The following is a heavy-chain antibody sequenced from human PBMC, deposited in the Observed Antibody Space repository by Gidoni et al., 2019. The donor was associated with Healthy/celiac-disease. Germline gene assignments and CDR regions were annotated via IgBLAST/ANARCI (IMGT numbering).Heavy chain of an antibody. CDR3: ALTTVTHDAFDI. CDR1: GGTFSSYT. CDR2: IIPSLGIA. D-gene: IGHD4-17*01. J-gene: IGHJ3*02. Sequence: QVQLVQSGAEVKKPGSSVKVSCKASGGTFSSYTISWVRQAPGQGLEWMGRIIPSLGIANYAQKFQGRVTITADKSTSTAYMELSSLRSEDTAVYYCALTTVTHDAFDIWGQGTMVTVSS. V-gene: IGHV1-69*02.